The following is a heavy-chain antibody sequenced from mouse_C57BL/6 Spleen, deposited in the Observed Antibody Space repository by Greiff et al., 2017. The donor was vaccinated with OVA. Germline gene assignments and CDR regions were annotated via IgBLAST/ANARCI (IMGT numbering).Heavy chain of an antibody. D-gene: IGHD2-3*01. V-gene: IGHV1-7*01. CDR1: GYTFTSYW. CDR3: ARWLLPYAMDY. CDR2: INPSSGYT. J-gene: IGHJ4*01. Sequence: QVQLQQSGAELAKPGASVKLSCKASGYTFTSYWLHWVKQRPGQGLEWIGYINPSSGYTKYNQKFKDKATLTADKSSSTAYMQLSSLTYEDSAVYDCARWLLPYAMDYWGQGTSVTVSS.